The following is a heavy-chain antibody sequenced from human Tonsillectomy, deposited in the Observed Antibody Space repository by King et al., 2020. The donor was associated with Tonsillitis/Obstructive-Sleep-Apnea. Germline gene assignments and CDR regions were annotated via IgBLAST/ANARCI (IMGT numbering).Heavy chain of an antibody. V-gene: IGHV4-34*01. CDR2: INHSGST. CDR1: GGSFSGYY. J-gene: IGHJ6*04. CDR3: ARGDPYSSAGYYYNMDV. D-gene: IGHD3-22*01. Sequence: VQLQQWGAGLLKPSETLSLTCVVYGGSFSGYYWSWIRQPPGKGLEWIGEINHSGSTNYNPSLKSRVTISVDTSKNQFSLRLSSVTAADTAVYYCARGDPYSSAGYYYNMDVWGKGTTVTVSS.